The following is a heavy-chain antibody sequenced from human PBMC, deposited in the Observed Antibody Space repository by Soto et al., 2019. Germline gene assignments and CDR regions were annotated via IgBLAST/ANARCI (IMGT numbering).Heavy chain of an antibody. D-gene: IGHD3-10*01. CDR1: GFTFDDYT. CDR2: ISWDGGST. Sequence: GGSLRLSCAASGFTFDDYTMHWVRQAPGKGLEWVSLISWDGGSTYYADSVKGRFTISRDNSKNSLYLQMNSLRTEDTALYYCAKDMDYGSGSYYYGMDVWGQGTTVTVSS. J-gene: IGHJ6*02. CDR3: AKDMDYGSGSYYYGMDV. V-gene: IGHV3-43*01.